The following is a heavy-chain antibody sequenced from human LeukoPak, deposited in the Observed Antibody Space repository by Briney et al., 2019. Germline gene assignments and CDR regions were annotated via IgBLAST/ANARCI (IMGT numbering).Heavy chain of an antibody. D-gene: IGHD5-24*01. Sequence: NPSETLSLTCTVSGGSISSGGYYWSWIRQHPGKGLEWIGYIYYSGSTYYNPSLKSRATISVDTCKNQFSLKLSSVTAADPAVYYCARARLQYNHGMDVWGQGTTVTVSS. CDR2: IYYSGST. J-gene: IGHJ6*02. V-gene: IGHV4-31*03. CDR3: ARARLQYNHGMDV. CDR1: GGSISSGGYY.